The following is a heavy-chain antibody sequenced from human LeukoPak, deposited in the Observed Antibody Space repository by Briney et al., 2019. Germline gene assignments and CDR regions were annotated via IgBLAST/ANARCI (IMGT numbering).Heavy chain of an antibody. CDR2: INPSGGST. D-gene: IGHD4-11*01. CDR3: ARYDYSNYSY. Sequence: ASVKVSCKASGYTFTSYYMHWVRQAPGQGLEWMGIINPSGGSTSYAQKFQGRVTMTRNTSISTAYMELSSLRSEDTAVYYCARYDYSNYSYWGQGTLVTVSS. J-gene: IGHJ4*02. CDR1: GYTFTSYY. V-gene: IGHV1-46*01.